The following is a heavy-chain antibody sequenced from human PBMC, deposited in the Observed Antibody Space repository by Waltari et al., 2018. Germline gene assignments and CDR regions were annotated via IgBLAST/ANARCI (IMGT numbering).Heavy chain of an antibody. CDR1: GGSFSGYY. CDR2: INHSGRT. Sequence: QVQLQQWGAGLLKPSETLSLTCAVYGGSFSGYYWSWIRQPPGKGLEWIGEINHSGRTNYNPSLKSRVTISVDTSKNQFSLKLSSVTAADTAVYYCARGVVVVPAARGWFDPWGQGTLVTVSS. J-gene: IGHJ5*02. CDR3: ARGVVVVPAARGWFDP. V-gene: IGHV4-34*01. D-gene: IGHD2-2*01.